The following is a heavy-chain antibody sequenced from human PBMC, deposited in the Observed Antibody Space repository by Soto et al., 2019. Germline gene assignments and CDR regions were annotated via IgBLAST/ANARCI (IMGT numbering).Heavy chain of an antibody. CDR1: GFTFSSYE. CDR2: ISSSGSTI. J-gene: IGHJ3*02. V-gene: IGHV3-48*03. D-gene: IGHD3-16*01. CDR3: AKDQGGVDAFDI. Sequence: PGGSLRLSCAASGFTFSSYEMNWVRQAPGKGLEWVSYISSSGSTIYYADSVKGRFTISREDSKNTLYLQMNSLRAEDTAVYYCAKDQGGVDAFDIWGQGTLVTVSS.